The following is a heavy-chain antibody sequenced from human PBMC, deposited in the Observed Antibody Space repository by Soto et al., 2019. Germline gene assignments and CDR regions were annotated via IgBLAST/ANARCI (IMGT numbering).Heavy chain of an antibody. CDR3: APNKGYCDGISCYGMDV. V-gene: IGHV5-51*01. CDR1: GYSFNTHW. D-gene: IGHD2-15*01. J-gene: IGHJ6*02. Sequence: ESLKISCEGSGYSFNTHWIGWVRQMPGKGLEWMGSIYPGDSDTRYSPSFQGQVTISADRSISTAYLQWNSLKASDTAMYFCAPNKGYCDGISCYGMDVWGQGTTVTVSS. CDR2: IYPGDSDT.